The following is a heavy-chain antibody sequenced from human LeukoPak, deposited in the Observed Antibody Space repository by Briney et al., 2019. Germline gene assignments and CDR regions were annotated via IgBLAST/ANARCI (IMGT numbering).Heavy chain of an antibody. D-gene: IGHD3-22*01. J-gene: IGHJ4*02. CDR3: AKDAYYYDSNAHFDY. Sequence: GGSLRLSCAASGFTFSSYAMHWVRQAPGKGLEWVAVISYDGSNKYYADSVKGRFTISRDNSKNTLYLQMNSLRAEDTAVYYCAKDAYYYDSNAHFDYWGQGTLVTVSS. V-gene: IGHV3-30-3*01. CDR2: ISYDGSNK. CDR1: GFTFSSYA.